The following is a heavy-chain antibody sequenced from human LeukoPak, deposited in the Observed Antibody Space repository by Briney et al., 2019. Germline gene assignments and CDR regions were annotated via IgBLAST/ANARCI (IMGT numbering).Heavy chain of an antibody. V-gene: IGHV1-24*01. Sequence: ASVKVSCKVSGYTLTELSMHWVRQAPGKGLEWMGGFDPEDGETIYAQKFQDRVTMTEDTSTDTAYMELSSLRSEDTAVYYCATPQYYYDSSGKLTSPYDYWGQGTLVTVSS. CDR3: ATPQYYYDSSGKLTSPYDY. D-gene: IGHD3-22*01. J-gene: IGHJ4*02. CDR2: FDPEDGET. CDR1: GYTLTELS.